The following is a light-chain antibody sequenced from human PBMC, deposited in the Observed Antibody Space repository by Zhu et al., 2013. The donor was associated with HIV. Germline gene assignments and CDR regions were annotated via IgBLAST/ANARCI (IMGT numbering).Light chain of an antibody. CDR2: NTS. J-gene: IGKJ5*01. V-gene: IGKV3-15*01. Sequence: DIVLTQSPGTLSLSPGDTATLSCRASQSVSSSFLAWYQQKPGQPPRLLIYNTSTRATGIPARFSGSGSGTEFTLTISSLQSEDFAVYYCQQYNNWPITFGQGTRLEIK. CDR3: QQYNNWPIT. CDR1: QSVSSS.